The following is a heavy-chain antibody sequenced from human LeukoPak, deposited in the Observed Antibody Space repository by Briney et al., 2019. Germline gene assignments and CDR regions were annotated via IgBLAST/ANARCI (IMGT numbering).Heavy chain of an antibody. V-gene: IGHV1-2*02. CDR1: GYTFSSYY. D-gene: IGHD1-26*01. J-gene: IGHJ4*02. Sequence: ASVKVSCKASGYTFSSYYMHWVRQAPGQGLEWMGWINPNSDGTNYAQKFQGRVTMTRDTSISTAYMELSRLRSDDAAVYYCARGELLRSLDCWGPGTLVTVSS. CDR3: ARGELLRSLDC. CDR2: INPNSDGT.